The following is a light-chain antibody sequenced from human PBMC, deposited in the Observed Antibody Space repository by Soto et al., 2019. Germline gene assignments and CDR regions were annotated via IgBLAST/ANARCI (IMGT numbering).Light chain of an antibody. V-gene: IGKV3-15*01. CDR1: PSISSE. Sequence: EIVLTQSPATLSVSPGESATLSCRASPSISSELAWYQQTPVQPPRLRIYGASTRATGVPARFTGSGSGSDFTLTISGLQSEDFAVYYCQPGHNWPLNFGQGTRLEI. J-gene: IGKJ2*01. CDR2: GAS. CDR3: QPGHNWPLN.